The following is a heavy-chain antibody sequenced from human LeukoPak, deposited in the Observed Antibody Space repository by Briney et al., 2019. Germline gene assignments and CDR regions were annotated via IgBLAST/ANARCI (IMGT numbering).Heavy chain of an antibody. CDR3: AREITKIVVVSWFDP. CDR2: INHSGST. CDR1: GGSFSGYY. J-gene: IGHJ5*02. Sequence: SETLSLTCAVYGGSFSGYYWSWIRQPPGKGLEWIGEINHSGSTNYNPSLKSRVTISVDTSKNQFSLKLSSVTAADTAVYYCAREITKIVVVSWFDPWGQGALVTVSS. D-gene: IGHD3-22*01. V-gene: IGHV4-34*01.